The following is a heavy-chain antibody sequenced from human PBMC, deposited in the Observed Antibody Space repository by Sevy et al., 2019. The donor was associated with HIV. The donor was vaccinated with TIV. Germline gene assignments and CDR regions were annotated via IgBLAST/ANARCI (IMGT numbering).Heavy chain of an antibody. CDR2: ISGGGGST. CDR3: AKDRRRVGVPGSFHYAMDV. Sequence: GGSLRLSCAASGFTFNSYAISWVRQAPGKGLEWVSSISGGGGSTYYTDSVKGRFTISRDNSKNVLSLQMDSLRGEDTALYYCAKDRRRVGVPGSFHYAMDVWGQGTMVTVFS. CDR1: GFTFNSYA. V-gene: IGHV3-23*01. D-gene: IGHD2-2*01. J-gene: IGHJ6*02.